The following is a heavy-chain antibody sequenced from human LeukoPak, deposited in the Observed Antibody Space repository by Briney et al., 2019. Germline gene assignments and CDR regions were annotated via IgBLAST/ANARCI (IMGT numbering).Heavy chain of an antibody. D-gene: IGHD6-25*01. J-gene: IGHJ6*03. CDR1: GVTFSSFE. CDR3: ARDGTPIHSDGWVYMDV. V-gene: IGHV3-48*03. CDR2: ITSSGSIT. Sequence: PGGSLRLSCAASGVTFSSFEMNWVRQAPGKGLEWLSYITSSGSITHYADSVEGRFTISRDNAKNSLYLQMNSLRAEDTAVYYCARDGTPIHSDGWVYMDVWGKGTTVTVSS.